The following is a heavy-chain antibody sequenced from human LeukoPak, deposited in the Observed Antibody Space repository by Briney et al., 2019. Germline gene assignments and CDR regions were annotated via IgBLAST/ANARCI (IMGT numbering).Heavy chain of an antibody. D-gene: IGHD3-10*01. CDR2: LHPNGGV. Sequence: SETLSLTCNVSSDSFSLYYWSWIRQPAGKGLQWIGRLHPNGGVNYNPSLRSRVTLSGDTSKKQVFLRLTAVTAADTAVYFCARDGADVYGRAFDYWGRGTLVSVSS. V-gene: IGHV4-4*07. CDR3: ARDGADVYGRAFDY. J-gene: IGHJ4*02. CDR1: SDSFSLYY.